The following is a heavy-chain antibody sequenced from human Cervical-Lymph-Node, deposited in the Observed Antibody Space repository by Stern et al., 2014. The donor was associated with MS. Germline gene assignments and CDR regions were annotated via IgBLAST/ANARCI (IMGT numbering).Heavy chain of an antibody. J-gene: IGHJ4*02. CDR2: ISAYNGNT. V-gene: IGHV1-18*01. CDR1: GYTFTSYG. CDR3: ARDPILEKQLELSLDY. Sequence: VQLVESGAEVKKPGASVKVSCKASGYTFTSYGISWVRQAPGQGLEWMGWISAYNGNTNYAQKLQGRVTMTTDTSTSTAHMELRSLRSDDTAVYYCARDPILEKQLELSLDYWGQGTLVTVSS. D-gene: IGHD1-1*01.